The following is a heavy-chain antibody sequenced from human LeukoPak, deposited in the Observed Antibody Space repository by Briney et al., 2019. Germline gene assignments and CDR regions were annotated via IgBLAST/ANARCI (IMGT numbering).Heavy chain of an antibody. Sequence: GGSLRLSCAASGFTFSSYWMTWVRQAPGKGLEWVANIREDGSEKYYVDSVKGRFTVSRDNAKNSLYLQVNSLRAGDTAVYYCARLSYDFWSGVWEGYYMDVWGKGTTVTVSS. CDR1: GFTFSSYW. V-gene: IGHV3-7*01. D-gene: IGHD3-3*01. J-gene: IGHJ6*03. CDR3: ARLSYDFWSGVWEGYYMDV. CDR2: IREDGSEK.